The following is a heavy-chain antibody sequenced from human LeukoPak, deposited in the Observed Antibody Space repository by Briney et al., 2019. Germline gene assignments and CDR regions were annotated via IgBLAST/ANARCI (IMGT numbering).Heavy chain of an antibody. Sequence: KTGGSLRLSCAASGFTFSSYSMNWVRQAPGKGLEWVSSISSSSSYIYYADSVKGRFTISRDNAKNSLYLQMNSLRAEDTAVYYCARDLRIMIVVVSGAFDIWGQGTMVTVSS. V-gene: IGHV3-21*01. CDR2: ISSSSSYI. CDR1: GFTFSSYS. J-gene: IGHJ3*02. CDR3: ARDLRIMIVVVSGAFDI. D-gene: IGHD3-22*01.